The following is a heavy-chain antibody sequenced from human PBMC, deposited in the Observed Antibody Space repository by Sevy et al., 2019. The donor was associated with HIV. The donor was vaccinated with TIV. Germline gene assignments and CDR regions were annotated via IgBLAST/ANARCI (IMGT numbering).Heavy chain of an antibody. V-gene: IGHV3-30-3*01. CDR3: AREEGCISTSCYGSGLYYYGMDV. CDR2: ISYDGSNK. Sequence: GGSLRLSCAASGFTFSSYAMHWVRQAPGKGLEWVAVISYDGSNKYYADSVKGRFTISRDNSKNTLYLQMNSLRAEDTAVYYGAREEGCISTSCYGSGLYYYGMDVWGQGTTVTVSS. D-gene: IGHD2-2*01. J-gene: IGHJ6*02. CDR1: GFTFSSYA.